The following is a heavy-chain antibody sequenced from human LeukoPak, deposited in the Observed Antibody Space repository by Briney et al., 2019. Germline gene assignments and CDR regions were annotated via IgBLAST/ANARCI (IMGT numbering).Heavy chain of an antibody. V-gene: IGHV1-46*01. CDR3: AREETHLDAFDI. CDR2: INPSGGST. D-gene: IGHD5-24*01. CDR1: GYTFTSYY. Sequence: ASVKVSCKASGYTFTSYYMHWVRRAPGQGLEWMGIINPSGGSTSYAQKFQGRVTMTRDMSTSTVYMELSSLRSEDTAVYYCAREETHLDAFDIWGQGTMVTVSS. J-gene: IGHJ3*02.